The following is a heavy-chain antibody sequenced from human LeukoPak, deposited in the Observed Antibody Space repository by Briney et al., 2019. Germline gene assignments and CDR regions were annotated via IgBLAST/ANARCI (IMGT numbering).Heavy chain of an antibody. Sequence: ASVKVSCKGSGYTFTGYFLHWVRQAPGQGLEWMVRINPNSGGTDYAQKFQGRVTMTRDTSISTAYMELSRLRSDDTAVYFCARNLPRDYGDYVGYWGQGILVTVSS. J-gene: IGHJ4*02. CDR3: ARNLPRDYGDYVGY. CDR1: GYTFTGYF. D-gene: IGHD4-17*01. CDR2: INPNSGGT. V-gene: IGHV1-2*06.